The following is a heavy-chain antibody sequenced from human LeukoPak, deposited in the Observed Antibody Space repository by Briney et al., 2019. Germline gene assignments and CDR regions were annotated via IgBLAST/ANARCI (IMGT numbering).Heavy chain of an antibody. D-gene: IGHD3-22*01. CDR2: ISWNSGSI. CDR3: ARQANYYYDSSGYYYFDY. J-gene: IGHJ4*02. CDR1: GFTFDDYA. V-gene: IGHV3-9*01. Sequence: GGSLRLSCAASGFTFDDYAMHRVRQAPGKGLEWVSGISWNSGSIGYADSVKGRFTISRDNAKNSLCLQMNSLRAEDTAVYYCARQANYYYDSSGYYYFDYWGQGTLVTVSS.